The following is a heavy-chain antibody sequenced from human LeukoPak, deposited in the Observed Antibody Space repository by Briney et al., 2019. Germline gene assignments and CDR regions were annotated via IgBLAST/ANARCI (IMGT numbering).Heavy chain of an antibody. J-gene: IGHJ4*02. CDR1: GYTLSDFA. V-gene: IGHV1-24*01. Sequence: ASVKVSCKVSGYTLSDFAMHWVRQAPGKGLEWTGRFDPEDDERIYAQHFQGRVTMTEDTSTNTVYMELSTLRFEDTAVYYCATGVGTGDFAYWGQGTLVTVFS. CDR3: ATGVGTGDFAY. D-gene: IGHD1-14*01. CDR2: FDPEDDER.